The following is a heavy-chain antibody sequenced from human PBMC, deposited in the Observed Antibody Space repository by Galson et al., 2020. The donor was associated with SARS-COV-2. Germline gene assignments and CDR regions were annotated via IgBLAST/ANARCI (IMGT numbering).Heavy chain of an antibody. CDR3: ARDRENQFTGNVDC. V-gene: IGHV3-66*01. D-gene: IGHD1-1*01. CDR2: IYTGGAT. Sequence: GESLKISCAVSGFTISSNYMSWVRQTPGKGLEWVSFIYTGGATYYADSVKGRFTISRDNYKNTLFLQMNSLRAEDTAVYYCARDRENQFTGNVDCWGQGTLVTVSS. J-gene: IGHJ4*02. CDR1: GFTISSNY.